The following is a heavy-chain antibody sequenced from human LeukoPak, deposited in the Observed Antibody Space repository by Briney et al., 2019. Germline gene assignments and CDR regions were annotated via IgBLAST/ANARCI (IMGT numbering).Heavy chain of an antibody. CDR2: IYYSGST. J-gene: IGHJ4*02. CDR3: AREVGYCSGGSCYSYFDY. CDR1: GGSISSYY. D-gene: IGHD2-15*01. Sequence: PSETLSLTCTVSGGSISSYYWSLIRQPPGKGLEWIGYIYYSGSTNYNASLTNRVTISVDTPKNQFSLKLSSVTAADTAVYYCAREVGYCSGGSCYSYFDYWGQGTLVTVSS. V-gene: IGHV4-59*01.